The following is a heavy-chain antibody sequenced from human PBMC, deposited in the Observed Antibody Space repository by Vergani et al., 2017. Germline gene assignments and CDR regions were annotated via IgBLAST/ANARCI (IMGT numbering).Heavy chain of an antibody. J-gene: IGHJ4*02. CDR1: GFTFSSAW. V-gene: IGHV3-15*01. CDR2: IRPKTDGETT. Sequence: EVQPVESGGGLVKPGGSLRLSCTTSGFTFSSAWMSWVRQAPGKGLEWVARIRPKTDGETTDYAAPVKGRFTISRDDSKNTLYLQMNSLKTEDTAVYYCTXPTNRELRYYLDYWGQGTLVTVSS. D-gene: IGHD3-9*01. CDR3: TXPTNRELRYYLDY.